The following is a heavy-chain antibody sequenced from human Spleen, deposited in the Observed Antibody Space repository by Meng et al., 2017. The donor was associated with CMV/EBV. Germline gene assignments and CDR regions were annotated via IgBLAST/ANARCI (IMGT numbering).Heavy chain of an antibody. CDR1: GFTFSSYS. Sequence: ESLKISCAASGFTFSSYSMNWVRQASGKGLEWVSSISSSSSYIYYADSVKGRFTNSRDNAKNSLYLQMNSLRAEDTAVYYCARVGVVIATFDYWGQGTLVTVSS. CDR2: ISSSSSYI. J-gene: IGHJ4*02. V-gene: IGHV3-21*01. CDR3: ARVGVVIATFDY. D-gene: IGHD2-21*01.